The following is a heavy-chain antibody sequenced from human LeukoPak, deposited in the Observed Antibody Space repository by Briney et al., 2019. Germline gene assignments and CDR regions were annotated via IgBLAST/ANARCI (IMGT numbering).Heavy chain of an antibody. V-gene: IGHV1-69*04. J-gene: IGHJ6*02. CDR1: GGTFGSYA. Sequence: VASVKVSCKASGGTFGSYAISWVRQAPGQGLEWMGRIIPILGIANYAQKFQGRVTITADKSTSTAYMELSSLRSEDTAVYYCASRPRYCSGGSCLGDYYYYYGMDVWGQGTTVTVSS. D-gene: IGHD2-15*01. CDR3: ASRPRYCSGGSCLGDYYYYYGMDV. CDR2: IIPILGIA.